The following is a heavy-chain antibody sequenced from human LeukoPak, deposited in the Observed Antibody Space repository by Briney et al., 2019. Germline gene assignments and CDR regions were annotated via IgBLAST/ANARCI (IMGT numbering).Heavy chain of an antibody. CDR1: GGSISSGGYY. CDR2: IYYSGST. D-gene: IGHD3-3*01. Sequence: PSETLSLACTVSGGSISSGGYYWSWIRQHPGKGLEWIGYIYYSGSTYYNPSLKSRVTISVDTSKNQFSLKLSSVTAADTAVYYCARRITIFGVAPPGSWFDPWGQGTLVTVSS. J-gene: IGHJ5*02. V-gene: IGHV4-31*03. CDR3: ARRITIFGVAPPGSWFDP.